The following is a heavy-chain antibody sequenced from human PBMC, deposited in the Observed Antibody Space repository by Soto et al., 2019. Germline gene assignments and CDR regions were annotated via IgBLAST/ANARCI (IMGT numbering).Heavy chain of an antibody. D-gene: IGHD2-15*01. J-gene: IGHJ6*02. Sequence: GWSLRLSCASSVFTFISYSMNWVRQAPGKGLEWVSSISSSSSYIYYADSVKGRFTISRDNAKNSLYLQMNSLRAEDTAVYYCAREGAIDCSGGSCYSEIRYYYYGMDVWGQGTTVTVSS. V-gene: IGHV3-21*01. CDR3: AREGAIDCSGGSCYSEIRYYYYGMDV. CDR2: ISSSSSYI. CDR1: VFTFISYS.